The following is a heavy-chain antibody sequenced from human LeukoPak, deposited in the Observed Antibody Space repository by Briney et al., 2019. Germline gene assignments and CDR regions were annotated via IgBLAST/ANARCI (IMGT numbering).Heavy chain of an antibody. CDR1: GFTFSSYA. CDR3: VKDLGTVTSSDP. Sequence: PGGSLRLSCAASGFTFSSYAMSWVRQAPGKGLEWASAISGSGGSTYYADSVKGRFTISRDNSKNTLYLQMNSLRAEDTAVYYCVKDLGTVTSSDPWGQGTLVTVSS. CDR2: ISGSGGST. J-gene: IGHJ5*02. V-gene: IGHV3-23*01. D-gene: IGHD4-17*01.